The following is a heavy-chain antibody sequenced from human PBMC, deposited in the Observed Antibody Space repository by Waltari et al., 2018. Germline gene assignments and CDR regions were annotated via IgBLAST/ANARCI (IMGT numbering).Heavy chain of an antibody. CDR3: ARLKSLWYFDL. Sequence: EVQLLESGGGLVQPGGSLRLSCAASGFTFSSYAMSWVRQAPGKGLGWVSAISGSGGSTYYANSVKGRFTISRDNSKNTLYLQMNSLRAEDTAVYYCARLKSLWYFDLWGRGTLVTVSS. J-gene: IGHJ2*01. CDR1: GFTFSSYA. CDR2: ISGSGGST. V-gene: IGHV3-23*01.